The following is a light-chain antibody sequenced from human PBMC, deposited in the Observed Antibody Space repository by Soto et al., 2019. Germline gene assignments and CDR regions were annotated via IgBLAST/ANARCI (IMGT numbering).Light chain of an antibody. V-gene: IGKV1-27*01. J-gene: IGKJ3*01. Sequence: DIQMTQSPSSLSASVGDRVTITCRASQDIRNYLAWYQQKPGKVPKLLIYAASTLQSGVPSRFSGMGSGTDVTLTINSLQPEDIATYYCQKYDRAPFTFGPGTNVDIK. CDR2: AAS. CDR3: QKYDRAPFT. CDR1: QDIRNY.